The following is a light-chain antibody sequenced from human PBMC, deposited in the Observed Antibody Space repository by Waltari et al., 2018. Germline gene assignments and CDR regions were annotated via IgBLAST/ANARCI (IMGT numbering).Light chain of an antibody. CDR1: RGIDAF. Sequence: DIQMTQSPSSLSASVGDRTTIPCRAVRGIDAFLNWYQQQPGRAPNPLIYDASTLQRGVQTRFSGTRIGTDFALTISDLQPENFATYFCQQSYGAPCPFGRGTRRE. CDR2: DAS. V-gene: IGKV1-39*01. J-gene: IGKJ5*01. CDR3: QQSYGAPCP.